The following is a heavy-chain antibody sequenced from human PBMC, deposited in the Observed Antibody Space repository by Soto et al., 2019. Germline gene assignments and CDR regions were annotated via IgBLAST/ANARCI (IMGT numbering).Heavy chain of an antibody. V-gene: IGHV4-31*03. J-gene: IGHJ4*02. D-gene: IGHD5-18*01. CDR2: ISHSGST. CDR3: AREYTYGSNFFDC. Sequence: SETMYLTCTVSGGSINSSAYYWSWIRQHPGKGLEWIGYISHSGSTYYNPSLKSRVIISVDTSKNQFSLSLTSVTAADTAVYYCAREYTYGSNFFDCWGQGALVTVSS. CDR1: GGSINSSAYY.